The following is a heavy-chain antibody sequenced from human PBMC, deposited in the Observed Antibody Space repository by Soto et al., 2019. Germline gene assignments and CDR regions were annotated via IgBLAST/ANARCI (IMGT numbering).Heavy chain of an antibody. CDR2: ILHSRST. Sequence: QVQLQESGPGLLKPSQTLSLTCNVSGGYINSGGFYWSWIRQHPGKGLEWIGYILHSRSTLYTPSLNSRVILSADTSKNHLSLTLRSVTVAYTAVYYCALGGIAGHWFDPWGQATLVTVSS. CDR1: GGYINSGGFY. J-gene: IGHJ5*02. V-gene: IGHV4-31*03. D-gene: IGHD6-13*01. CDR3: ALGGIAGHWFDP.